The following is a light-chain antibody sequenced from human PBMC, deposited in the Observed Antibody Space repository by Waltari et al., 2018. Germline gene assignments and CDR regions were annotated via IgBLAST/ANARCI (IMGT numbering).Light chain of an antibody. CDR3: SSYTTSGLYV. CDR2: DVT. CDR1: SSDVGYYNY. V-gene: IGLV2-14*03. Sequence: QSALTQPASLSGSPGQSITISCTGTSSDVGYYNYVSWYQHYPGKAPKLIIYDVTNRPSGVSSRFSGSKSGNTASLTISGLQAEDETDYYCSSYTTSGLYVFGSGTQVTVL. J-gene: IGLJ1*01.